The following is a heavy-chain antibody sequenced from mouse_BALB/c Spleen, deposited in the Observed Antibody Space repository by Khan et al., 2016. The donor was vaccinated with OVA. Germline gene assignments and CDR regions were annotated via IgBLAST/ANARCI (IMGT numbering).Heavy chain of an antibody. D-gene: IGHD2-3*01. V-gene: IGHV2-9*02. CDR2: IWAGGGT. CDR1: GFSLTSYG. CDR3: ARGDGYYEDAMDY. Sequence: QVQLKESGPGLVAPSQSLSITCTVSGFSLTSYGVHWVRQPPGKGLGWLGVIWAGGGTNYNSALMSRLSISKENSKSQVFLKMNSLQTDDTAMYCCARGDGYYEDAMDYWGQGTSVTVSS. J-gene: IGHJ4*01.